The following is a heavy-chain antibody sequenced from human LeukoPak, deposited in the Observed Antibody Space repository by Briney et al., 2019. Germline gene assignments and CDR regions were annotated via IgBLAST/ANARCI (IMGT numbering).Heavy chain of an antibody. CDR3: ARDQGYYYMDV. CDR2: ISSSSSYI. V-gene: IGHV3-21*01. J-gene: IGHJ6*03. CDR1: GFTFSSYS. Sequence: GGSLRLSCAASGFTFSSYSMNWVRQAPGKGLEWVSSISSSSSYIYYAYSVKGRFTISRDNDKNSLYLQMNSLRAEDTAVYYCARDQGYYYMDVWGKGTTVTVSS.